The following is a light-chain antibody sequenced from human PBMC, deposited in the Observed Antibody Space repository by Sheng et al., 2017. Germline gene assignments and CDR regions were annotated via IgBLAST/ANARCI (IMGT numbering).Light chain of an antibody. CDR3: GSYRRTSVV. J-gene: IGLJ2*01. Sequence: QSALTQPASVSGSLGQSITISCTGTTSDVGGYNYVSWYQVHPGKAPELMIYDVIKRPPGVSNRFSGSKSGNTASLTISGLQADDEADYYCGSYRRTSVVFGGGTKLTVL. CDR2: DVI. CDR1: TSDVGGYNY. V-gene: IGLV2-14*03.